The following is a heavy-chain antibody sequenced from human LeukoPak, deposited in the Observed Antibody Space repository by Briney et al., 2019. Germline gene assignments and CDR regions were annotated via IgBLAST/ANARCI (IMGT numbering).Heavy chain of an antibody. CDR1: GFSFSSYG. CDR2: ISYDGSNK. Sequence: PGGSLRLSCAASGFSFSSYGIHWVRQAPGKGLEWVAVISYDGSNKYYADSVKGRFTISRDNSKNTLYLQMNSLRAEDTAVYYCAKDQNSGYDWGYYYYYMDVWGKGTTVTVSS. CDR3: AKDQNSGYDWGYYYYYMDV. V-gene: IGHV3-30*18. J-gene: IGHJ6*03. D-gene: IGHD5-12*01.